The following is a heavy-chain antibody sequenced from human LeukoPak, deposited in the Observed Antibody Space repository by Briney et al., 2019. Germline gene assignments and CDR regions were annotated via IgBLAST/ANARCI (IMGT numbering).Heavy chain of an antibody. CDR2: IKQDGSEK. CDR1: GFTFSSYW. CDR3: ARWVTTSYRGMDV. Sequence: PGGSLRLSCAASGFTFSSYWMSWVRQAPGKGLEWVANIKQDGSEKYYVDSVKGRFAISRDNAKNSLDLQMNSLRAEDTAIYYCARWVTTSYRGMDVWGQGTTVTVSS. J-gene: IGHJ6*02. D-gene: IGHD4-17*01. V-gene: IGHV3-7*05.